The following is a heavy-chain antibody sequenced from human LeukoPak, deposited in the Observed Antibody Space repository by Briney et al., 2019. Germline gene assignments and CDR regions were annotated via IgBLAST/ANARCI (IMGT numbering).Heavy chain of an antibody. J-gene: IGHJ4*02. CDR1: GYTFTSYY. CDR2: INPSGGST. CDR3: ARHSSGWHFDF. Sequence: ASVKVSXKASGYTFTSYYMHWVRQAPGQGLEWMGIINPSGGSTSYAQKFQGRVTMTRDTSTSTVYMELSSLRSEDTAVYYCARHSSGWHFDFWGQGALVTVSS. V-gene: IGHV1-46*01. D-gene: IGHD6-19*01.